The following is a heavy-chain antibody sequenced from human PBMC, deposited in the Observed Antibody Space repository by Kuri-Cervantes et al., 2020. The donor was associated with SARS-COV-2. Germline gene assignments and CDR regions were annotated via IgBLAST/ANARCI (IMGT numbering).Heavy chain of an antibody. Sequence: LSLTCAASGFTFSSYGMHWVRQAPGKGLEWVAVISYDGSNKYYADSVKGRFTISRDNSKNTLYLQLNSLRAEDTALYYCAKDRVGVLDSWGQGTQVTVSS. V-gene: IGHV3-30*18. CDR1: GFTFSSYG. J-gene: IGHJ5*01. CDR2: ISYDGSNK. D-gene: IGHD2-21*01. CDR3: AKDRVGVLDS.